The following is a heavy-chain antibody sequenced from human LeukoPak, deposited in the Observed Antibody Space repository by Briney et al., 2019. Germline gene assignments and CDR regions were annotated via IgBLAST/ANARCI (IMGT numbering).Heavy chain of an antibody. CDR2: ISSSGSTT. CDR1: GFTFSSYE. J-gene: IGHJ4*02. V-gene: IGHV3-48*03. Sequence: AGGSLGLSCAASGFTFSSYEMNWVRQAPGKGLEWVSYISSSGSTTYYADSVKGRFTISRDNSKNTLYLQMNSLRAEDTAVYYCAREKRVAVAGTGFDYWGQGTLVTVSS. CDR3: AREKRVAVAGTGFDY. D-gene: IGHD6-19*01.